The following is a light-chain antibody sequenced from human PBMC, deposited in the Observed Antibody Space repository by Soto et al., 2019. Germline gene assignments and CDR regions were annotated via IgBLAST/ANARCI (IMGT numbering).Light chain of an antibody. CDR1: RSISSW. Sequence: DIQMTQSPSTLSASVGDRVTITCRASRSISSWLAWYQQKPGRAPKLLIYDASSLETGVPSSFSGSGSGTEITITISSLHADDFARYYSQQYSSYSPYTFSQATKVEIK. CDR3: QQYSSYSPYT. J-gene: IGKJ2*01. CDR2: DAS. V-gene: IGKV1-5*01.